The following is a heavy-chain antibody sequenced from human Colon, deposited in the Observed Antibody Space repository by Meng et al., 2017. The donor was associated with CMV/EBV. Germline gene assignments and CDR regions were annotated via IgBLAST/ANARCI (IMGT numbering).Heavy chain of an antibody. CDR2: IYSGGST. V-gene: IGHV3-66*01. J-gene: IGHJ4*02. D-gene: IGHD1-26*01. CDR1: GFTVSSTH. CDR3: ARGYSGTSS. Sequence: GAGGDLVHPGGSLRLSCAAAGFTVSSTHMSWVRQAPGKGLEWVSVIYSGGSTFYADSVKGRFTISRDNSKNTLYLQMNSLSAEDTAVYYCARGYSGTSSWGQGTLVTVSS.